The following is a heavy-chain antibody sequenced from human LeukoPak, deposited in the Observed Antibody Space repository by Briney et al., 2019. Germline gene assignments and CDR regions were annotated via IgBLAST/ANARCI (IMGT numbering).Heavy chain of an antibody. CDR1: GFTFSSYA. J-gene: IGHJ4*02. Sequence: GGSLRLSCAASGFTFSSYAMSWVRQAPGRGLEWVGRIKSNTDGGTTDYAAPVKGGFTISRDDSKNTLYLQMNSLKTEDTAVYYCTTERTYYDILSGYPHPLRWGQGALVTVSS. CDR3: TTERTYYDILSGYPHPLR. V-gene: IGHV3-15*01. CDR2: IKSNTDGGTT. D-gene: IGHD3-9*01.